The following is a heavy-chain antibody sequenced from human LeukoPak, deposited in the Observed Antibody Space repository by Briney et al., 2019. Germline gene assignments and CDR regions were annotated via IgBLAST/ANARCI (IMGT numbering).Heavy chain of an antibody. D-gene: IGHD3-10*01. CDR2: MNNDGSST. CDR1: GITFSNYW. CDR3: AKDRGTYYYGSGSHN. J-gene: IGHJ4*02. Sequence: PGGSLRLSCAASGITFSNYWMHWVRQDPGKGLVWVSGMNNDGSSTFYADSVKGRFTISSDNAKSTVYLQMNSLRAEDTAVYYCAKDRGTYYYGSGSHNWGQGTLVTVSS. V-gene: IGHV3-74*01.